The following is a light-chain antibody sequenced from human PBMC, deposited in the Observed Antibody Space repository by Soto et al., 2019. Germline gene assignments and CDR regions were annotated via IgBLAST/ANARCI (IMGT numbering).Light chain of an antibody. CDR2: EVS. CDR1: STDIGDYNY. CDR3: SSYTSSSTLV. J-gene: IGLJ2*01. Sequence: QAVVTQPASVSGSPGQSITISCAGSSTDIGDYNYVSWYQQHPGKAPKLMIYEVSNRPSGVSNRFSGSKSGNTASLTISGLQAEDEADYYCSSYTSSSTLVFGGGTQLTVL. V-gene: IGLV2-14*01.